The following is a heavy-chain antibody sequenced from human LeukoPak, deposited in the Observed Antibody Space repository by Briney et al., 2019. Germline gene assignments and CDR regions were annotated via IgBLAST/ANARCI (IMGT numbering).Heavy chain of an antibody. CDR3: AKPHSPHDPSYFVVVPAAMDY. Sequence: PGGSLRLSCAASGFTFSSYAMSWVRQAPGKGLEWVSAISGSGGSTYYADSVKGRFTISRDNSKNTLFLQMNSLRAEDTAVYYCAKPHSPHDPSYFVVVPAAMDYWGQGTLVTVSS. J-gene: IGHJ4*02. D-gene: IGHD2-2*01. CDR2: ISGSGGST. V-gene: IGHV3-23*01. CDR1: GFTFSSYA.